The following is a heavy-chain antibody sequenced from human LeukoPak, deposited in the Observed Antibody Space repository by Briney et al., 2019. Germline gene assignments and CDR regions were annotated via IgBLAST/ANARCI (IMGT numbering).Heavy chain of an antibody. CDR1: GFTFSSYA. J-gene: IGHJ4*02. V-gene: IGHV3-23*01. Sequence: GGSLRLSCAASGFTFSSYAMSWVRQAPGKGLEWVSAISGSGGSTYYADSVKGRFTISRYNSKYTLYPQMNSLRAEDTAVYYCAKVAPRGGGYDSSDWWGQGTLVTVSS. D-gene: IGHD5-12*01. CDR3: AKVAPRGGGYDSSDW. CDR2: ISGSGGST.